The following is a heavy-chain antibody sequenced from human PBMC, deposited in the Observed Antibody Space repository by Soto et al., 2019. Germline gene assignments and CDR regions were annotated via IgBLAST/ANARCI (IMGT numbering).Heavy chain of an antibody. J-gene: IGHJ4*02. Sequence: SVSNGWMNWVRQAPGKGLEWVGRIKSKTDGGTTDYAAPVKGRFTISRDDSKNTLYLQMNSLKTEDTAVYYCTTRFIYGSGSYVFDYWGQGTLVTVSS. D-gene: IGHD3-10*01. CDR3: TTRFIYGSGSYVFDY. CDR1: SVSNGW. V-gene: IGHV3-15*07. CDR2: IKSKTDGGTT.